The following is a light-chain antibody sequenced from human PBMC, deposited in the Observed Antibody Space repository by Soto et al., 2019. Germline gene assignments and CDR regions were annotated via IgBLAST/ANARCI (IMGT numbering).Light chain of an antibody. J-gene: IGLJ1*01. V-gene: IGLV2-14*01. CDR3: NSYTISSTYV. CDR1: SSDVGAYNY. Sequence: QSVLTQPASVSGSPGQSITISCTGTSSDVGAYNYVSWYQQHPGKAPKLIIYDVSNRPSGVSDRFSGSKSGNTASLTISGLRAEDEADYYCNSYTISSTYVFGTGTKVTVL. CDR2: DVS.